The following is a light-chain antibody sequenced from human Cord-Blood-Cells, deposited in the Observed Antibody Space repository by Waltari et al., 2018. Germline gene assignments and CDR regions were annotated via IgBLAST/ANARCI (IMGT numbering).Light chain of an antibody. CDR3: SSYTSSSTRV. V-gene: IGLV2-14*01. Sequence: QSALTQPASVSVSPGQSITISCTGTSSDVGGYNYVSWYQQHPGKAPKLMIYEVSNRPSGVSNRFSGSKSGNTASLTISGRQAEDEADYYCSSYTSSSTRVFGGGTKLTVL. CDR1: SSDVGGYNY. J-gene: IGLJ3*02. CDR2: EVS.